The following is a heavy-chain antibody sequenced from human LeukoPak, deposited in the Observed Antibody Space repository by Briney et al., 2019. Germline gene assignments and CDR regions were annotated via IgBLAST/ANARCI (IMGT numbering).Heavy chain of an antibody. V-gene: IGHV3-7*03. D-gene: IGHD4-17*01. CDR3: ARDGSDYGEYDY. CDR2: LWPDGSDI. Sequence: GGSLRLSCAASGFIFSNSYMSWVRQAPSKGLEWVATLWPDGSDIYYLDSVKGRFTISRDNAKNSLYLQMNSLRAEDTAVYYCARDGSDYGEYDYWGQGTLVTVSS. J-gene: IGHJ4*02. CDR1: GFIFSNSY.